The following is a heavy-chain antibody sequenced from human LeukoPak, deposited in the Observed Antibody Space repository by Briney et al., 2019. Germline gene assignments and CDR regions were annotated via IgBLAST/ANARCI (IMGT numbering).Heavy chain of an antibody. Sequence: SVKVSCKASGGTFSSYAISWVRQAPGQGLECMGRIIPIFGTANYAQKFQGRVTITTDESTSTAYMELSSLRSEDTAVYYCARDVHSSGWYQFDYWGQGTLVTVSS. D-gene: IGHD6-19*01. V-gene: IGHV1-69*05. CDR2: IIPIFGTA. CDR1: GGTFSSYA. J-gene: IGHJ4*02. CDR3: ARDVHSSGWYQFDY.